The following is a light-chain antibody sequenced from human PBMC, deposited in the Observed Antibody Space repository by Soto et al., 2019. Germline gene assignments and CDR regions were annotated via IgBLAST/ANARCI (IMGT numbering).Light chain of an antibody. V-gene: IGKV3-15*01. CDR3: QQYNNWPWT. Sequence: EILMTQSPATLSVSPGERATLSCRASQSVSSNLAWYQQKPGQAPRLLIYAASIRATGIPARFSVSGSGTEFTLTISSLQSEDFAVYYCQQYNNWPWTFGQGTKVDIK. J-gene: IGKJ1*01. CDR2: AAS. CDR1: QSVSSN.